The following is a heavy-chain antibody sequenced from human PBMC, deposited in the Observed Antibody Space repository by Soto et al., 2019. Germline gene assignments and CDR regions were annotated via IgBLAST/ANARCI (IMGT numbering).Heavy chain of an antibody. Sequence: QVQLQQWGVGLLKPSETLSLTCAVSGASLTAYFWTWIRQSPGKGLEWIGEISHGEGTDYNPSLKSRGSISMDTSKHQFSLIRNSVTAADTAVYYCAKTGVTMLRGLNYLDSWGQGTLVTVSS. V-gene: IGHV4-34*01. CDR3: AKTGVTMLRGLNYLDS. D-gene: IGHD3-10*01. CDR1: GASLTAYF. CDR2: ISHGEGT. J-gene: IGHJ4*02.